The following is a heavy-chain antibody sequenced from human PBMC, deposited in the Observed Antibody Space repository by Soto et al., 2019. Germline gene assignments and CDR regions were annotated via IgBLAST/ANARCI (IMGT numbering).Heavy chain of an antibody. J-gene: IGHJ4*02. CDR1: GYTFTGYY. CDR3: ARDLADYYDSSGYFIDY. Sequence: ASVKVSCKASGYTFTGYYMHWVRQAPGQGLEWMGWINPNSGGTNYAQKFQGRVTMTRDTSISTAYMELSRLRSDDTAVYYCARDLADYYDSSGYFIDYWGQGTLVTAPQ. D-gene: IGHD3-22*01. CDR2: INPNSGGT. V-gene: IGHV1-2*02.